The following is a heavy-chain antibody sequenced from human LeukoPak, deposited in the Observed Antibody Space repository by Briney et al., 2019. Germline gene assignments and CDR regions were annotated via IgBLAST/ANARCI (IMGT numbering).Heavy chain of an antibody. CDR1: GGSISSGDYY. D-gene: IGHD3-3*01. V-gene: IGHV4-39*01. Sequence: SQTLSLTCTVSGGSISSGDYYWGWIRQPPGKGLEWIGSIYYSGSTYYNPSLKSRVTISVDTSKNQFSLKLSSVTAADTAVYYCARLRIYDFWSGYYSRWFDPWGQGTLVTVSS. CDR2: IYYSGST. CDR3: ARLRIYDFWSGYYSRWFDP. J-gene: IGHJ5*02.